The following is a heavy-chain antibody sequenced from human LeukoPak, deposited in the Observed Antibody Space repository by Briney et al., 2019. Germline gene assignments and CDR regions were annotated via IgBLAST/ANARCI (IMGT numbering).Heavy chain of an antibody. CDR1: GYTFNSYA. Sequence: ASVKVSCKVSGYTFNSYAISWVRQAPGQGLGWMGWISTYSGDTNYAQKLQGRVTMTTDTSTTTAYMELRSLRSDDTAVYYCARGGSNDPFYYYYMDVWGKGTTVTVSS. CDR3: ARGGSNDPFYYYYMDV. V-gene: IGHV1-18*01. J-gene: IGHJ6*03. CDR2: ISTYSGDT. D-gene: IGHD1-1*01.